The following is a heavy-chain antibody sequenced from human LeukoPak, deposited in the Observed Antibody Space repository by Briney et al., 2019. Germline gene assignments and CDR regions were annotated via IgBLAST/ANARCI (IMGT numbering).Heavy chain of an antibody. CDR1: GFPFSNYW. CDR2: VNSDGSTT. CDR3: ARGYYSSSRFDS. V-gene: IGHV3-74*01. J-gene: IGHJ4*02. Sequence: SGGSLRLPCAASGFPFSNYWMHWVRQAPGKGLVWVSRVNSDGSTTNYADSVKGRFTTSRDNAENTLYMRMNSLRPEDTAVYYCARGYYSSSRFDSWGQGTLVTVSS. D-gene: IGHD6-13*01.